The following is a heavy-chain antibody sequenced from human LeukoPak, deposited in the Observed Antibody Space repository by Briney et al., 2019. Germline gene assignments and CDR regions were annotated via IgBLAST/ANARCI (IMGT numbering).Heavy chain of an antibody. V-gene: IGHV4-61*08. CDR1: GGSISSGGYY. J-gene: IGHJ6*02. CDR3: ARELRNGYNLYYYYGMDV. CDR2: IYYSGGL. D-gene: IGHD5-24*01. Sequence: SETLSLTCTVSGGSISSGGYYWSWIRQHPGKGLEWIGHIYYSGGLNYNPSLKNQVTISVDTSKNQFSLNLSSVTAADTAMYYCARELRNGYNLYYYYGMDVWGQGTTVTVSS.